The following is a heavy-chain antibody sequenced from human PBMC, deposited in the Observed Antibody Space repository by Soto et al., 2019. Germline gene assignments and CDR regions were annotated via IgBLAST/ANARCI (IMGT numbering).Heavy chain of an antibody. Sequence: QVQLVQSAADVKKPGASVRVSCEANGFTFRSYAVHWLRQAPGQRFEWMGWVNADNGNTKYSQKFQGRLSLTRDTSASASYMELHSLTSEDTSVYYCALGLAALLGWFEAWGQGTLISVSS. J-gene: IGHJ5*02. V-gene: IGHV1-3*01. CDR1: GFTFRSYA. D-gene: IGHD3-9*01. CDR3: ALGLAALLGWFEA. CDR2: VNADNGNT.